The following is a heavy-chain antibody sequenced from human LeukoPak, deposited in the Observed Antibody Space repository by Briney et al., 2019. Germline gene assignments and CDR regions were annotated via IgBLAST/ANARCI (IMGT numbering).Heavy chain of an antibody. CDR1: GFTFSSYS. J-gene: IGHJ4*02. V-gene: IGHV3-21*01. D-gene: IGHD3-22*01. CDR2: ISSSSSYI. CDR3: ARNIYYDSSGYYAYGY. Sequence: GGSLRLSCAASGFTFSSYSMNWVRQAPGKGLEWVSSISSSSSYIYYADSVKGRFTISRDNAKNSPYLQMNSLRAEDTAVYYCARNIYYDSSGYYAYGYWGQGTLVTVSS.